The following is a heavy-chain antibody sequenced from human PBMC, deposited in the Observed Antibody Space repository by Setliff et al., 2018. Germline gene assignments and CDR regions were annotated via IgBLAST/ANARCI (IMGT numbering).Heavy chain of an antibody. V-gene: IGHV1-69*05. CDR1: GGTFSSYG. J-gene: IGHJ4*02. Sequence: SVKVSCKASGGTFSSYGISWVRQAPGQGLEWMGGTIPIFGTANYAHKFQGRVTIITDESTSTAYMELSSLGSEDTAVYYCVRERRGGHFDYWGQGTLVTVSS. CDR3: VRERRGGHFDY. CDR2: TIPIFGTA.